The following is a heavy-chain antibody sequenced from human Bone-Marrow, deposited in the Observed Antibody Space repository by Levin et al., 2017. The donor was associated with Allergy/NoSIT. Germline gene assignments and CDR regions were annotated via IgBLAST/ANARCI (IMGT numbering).Heavy chain of an antibody. J-gene: IGHJ6*02. V-gene: IGHV3-9*01. CDR2: LSWNSATV. CDR3: TRDTGGHSYGFYGMDV. CDR1: GFTFDDYA. D-gene: IGHD5-18*01. Sequence: GGSLRLSCAASGFTFDDYAMHWVRQAPGKGLEWVAGLSWNSATVAYADFVNDRFTISRDNAGNSLSLQMNSLRPEDTALYYCTRDTGGHSYGFYGMDVWGQGTTVTVSS.